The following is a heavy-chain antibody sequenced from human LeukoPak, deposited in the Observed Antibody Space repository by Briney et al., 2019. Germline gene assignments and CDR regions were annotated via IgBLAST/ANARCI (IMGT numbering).Heavy chain of an antibody. J-gene: IGHJ5*02. V-gene: IGHV4-34*01. CDR1: GGSFSGYY. Sequence: PSETLSLTCAVYGGSFSGYYWSGIRQPPGKGLEGIGEIHPSASTNYNPSLKSRVTISVDTSKNQFSLTLSSVTAADTAVYYCARIVVVITSWFDPWGQGTLVTVSS. CDR3: ARIVVVITSWFDP. CDR2: IHPSAST. D-gene: IGHD3-22*01.